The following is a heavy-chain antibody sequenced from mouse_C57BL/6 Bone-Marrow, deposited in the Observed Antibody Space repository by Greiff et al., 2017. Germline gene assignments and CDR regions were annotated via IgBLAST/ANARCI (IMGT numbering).Heavy chain of an antibody. V-gene: IGHV1-82*01. CDR3: ARWYYGFDY. CDR2: IYPGDGDT. CDR1: GYAFSSSW. Sequence: QVQLKESGPELLKPGASVKISCKASGYAFSSSWMNWVKQRPGKGLEWIGRIYPGDGDTNYNGKFKGKATLTADKSSSTAYMQLSSLTSEDSAVYFCARWYYGFDYWGQGTTLTVSS. J-gene: IGHJ2*01. D-gene: IGHD1-1*01.